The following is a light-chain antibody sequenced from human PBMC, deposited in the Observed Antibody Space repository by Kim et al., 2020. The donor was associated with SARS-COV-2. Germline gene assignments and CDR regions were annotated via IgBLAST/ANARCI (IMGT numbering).Light chain of an antibody. CDR3: NSRDSCGDQLV. CDR2: GKN. CDR1: SLRSYY. Sequence: ALGQTVRITCQGGSLRSYYASWYPQKPGQAPVLVIYGKNSRPSGIPDRLSGSSAGNTGSLSITGVQAEEEADYYCNSRDSCGDQLVFGGGTQLNVL. J-gene: IGLJ3*02. V-gene: IGLV3-19*01.